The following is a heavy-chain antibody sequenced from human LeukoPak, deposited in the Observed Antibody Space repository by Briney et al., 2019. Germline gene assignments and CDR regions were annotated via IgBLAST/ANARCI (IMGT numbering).Heavy chain of an antibody. J-gene: IGHJ4*02. D-gene: IGHD4-11*01. Sequence: GGSLRLSCAASGFTFTNFGMSWVRQAPGKGLDWVSAISGSGGSTHYADSVTGRFTISRDNSKNTLYLQMNSLRAEDTAVYYCAKDRDYSNYFDYWGQGTLVTVSS. CDR3: AKDRDYSNYFDY. CDR2: ISGSGGST. V-gene: IGHV3-23*01. CDR1: GFTFTNFG.